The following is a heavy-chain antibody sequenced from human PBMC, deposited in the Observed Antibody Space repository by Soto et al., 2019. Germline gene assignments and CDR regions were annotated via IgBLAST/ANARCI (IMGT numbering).Heavy chain of an antibody. V-gene: IGHV3-21*01. D-gene: IGHD1-26*01. J-gene: IGHJ4*02. CDR2: ISSSSSYI. CDR3: ARPPRSGGYCLIY. Sequence: EVQLVESGGGLVKPGGSLRLSCAASGFTFSSYSMNWVRQAPGKGLEWVSSISSSSSYIYYVDSVKGRFTISRDNAKNSRYLQMNSLRAEDTAVYYCARPPRSGGYCLIYWGQGTLVTVFS. CDR1: GFTFSSYS.